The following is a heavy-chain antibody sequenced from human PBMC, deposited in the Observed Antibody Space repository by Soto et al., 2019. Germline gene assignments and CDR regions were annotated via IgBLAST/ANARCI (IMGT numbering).Heavy chain of an antibody. CDR1: GYSFTRYW. V-gene: IGHV5-51*01. CDR3: ARPSYGGNYYGMDV. CDR2: IYPGDSDT. Sequence: EESVKISCKASGYSFTRYWIVCVLQMPGKGLEWMGIIYPGDSDTRYSPSFQGQVTISADKSISTAYLQWSSLKASDTAMYYCARPSYGGNYYGMDVWGQGTTVTGSS. J-gene: IGHJ6*01. D-gene: IGHD4-17*01.